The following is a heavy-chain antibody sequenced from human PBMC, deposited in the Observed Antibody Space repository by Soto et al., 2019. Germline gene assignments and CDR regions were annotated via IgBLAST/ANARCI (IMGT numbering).Heavy chain of an antibody. D-gene: IGHD3-3*01. CDR2: IYWDDDK. CDR1: GFSLTTSGVG. CDR3: ARRVLRTVFGLVTTTAIYFDF. V-gene: IGHV2-5*02. J-gene: IGHJ4*02. Sequence: QITLKESGPTVVKPTETLTLTCTFSGFSLTTSGVGVGWVRQSPGKAPEWLALIYWDDDKRYSTSLKSRLTITKDTSTNQVVLTMANVDPADTATYYRARRVLRTVFGLVTTTAIYFDFWGQGTPGVVSS.